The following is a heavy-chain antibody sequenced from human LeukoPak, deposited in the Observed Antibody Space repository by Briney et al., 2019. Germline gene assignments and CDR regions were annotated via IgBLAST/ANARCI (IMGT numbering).Heavy chain of an antibody. Sequence: GGSLRLSCVVSGFTFSSYTMSWVRQAPGKGLEWVSAISGSGGSTYYADSVKGRFTISRDNSKNTLYLQMNSLRAEDTAVYYCAKTPRRIVVVPAAMLAWFDPWGQGTLVTVSS. CDR2: ISGSGGST. V-gene: IGHV3-23*01. D-gene: IGHD2-2*01. J-gene: IGHJ5*02. CDR3: AKTPRRIVVVPAAMLAWFDP. CDR1: GFTFSSYT.